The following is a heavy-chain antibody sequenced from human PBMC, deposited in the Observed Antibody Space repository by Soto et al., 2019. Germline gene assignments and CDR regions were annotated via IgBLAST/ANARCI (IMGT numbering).Heavy chain of an antibody. D-gene: IGHD5-18*01. J-gene: IGHJ2*01. Sequence: PGGSLRLSCAASGFTVSSNYMSWVRQAPGKGLEWVSVIYSGGSTYYADSVKGRFTISRHNSKNTLYLQMNSLRAEDTAVYYCARDPLWGTAMVLWYFDPWGRGTLVTVSS. V-gene: IGHV3-53*04. CDR3: ARDPLWGTAMVLWYFDP. CDR1: GFTVSSNY. CDR2: IYSGGST.